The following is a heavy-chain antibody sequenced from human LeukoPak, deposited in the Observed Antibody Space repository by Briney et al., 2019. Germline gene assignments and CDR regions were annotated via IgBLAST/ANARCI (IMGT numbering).Heavy chain of an antibody. V-gene: IGHV5-51*01. CDR2: IYPGDSDT. Sequence: PGESLKISCKGSGYSFTSYWIGWVRQMPGKGLEWMGIIYPGDSDTRYSPSFQGQVTISADKSISTAYLQWSSLKASDTAMYYCTGNYVDTAMVPTYWGQGTLVTVSS. CDR1: GYSFTSYW. D-gene: IGHD5-18*01. CDR3: TGNYVDTAMVPTY. J-gene: IGHJ4*02.